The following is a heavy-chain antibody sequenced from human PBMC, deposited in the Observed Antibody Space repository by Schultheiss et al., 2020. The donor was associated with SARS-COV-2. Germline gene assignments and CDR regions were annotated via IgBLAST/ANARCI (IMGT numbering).Heavy chain of an antibody. V-gene: IGHV4-61*02. CDR2: VHISGST. J-gene: IGHJ5*02. Sequence: SQTLSLTCTVSGGSINTRSFYWSWIRQPAGKGLEWIGRVHISGSTDYNPSLKSRVTISIDTSKNQFSLNLNSVTAADTAVYYCARDLSSPPYNWFDPWGQGTLVTVSS. CDR3: ARDLSSPPYNWFDP. CDR1: GGSINTRSFY.